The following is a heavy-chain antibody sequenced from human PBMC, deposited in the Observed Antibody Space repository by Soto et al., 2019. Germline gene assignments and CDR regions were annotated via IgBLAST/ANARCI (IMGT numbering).Heavy chain of an antibody. CDR1: GGTFSSYA. CDR3: ARVGRKIDCSGGSCYYPFDY. Sequence: QVQLVQSGAEVKKPGSSVKVSCKASGGTFSSYAISWVRQAPGQGLEWMGGIIPIFGTANYAQKFQGRVTITADESTSTAYMELRSLRSEDTAVYYCARVGRKIDCSGGSCYYPFDYWGQGTLVTVSS. CDR2: IIPIFGTA. D-gene: IGHD2-15*01. J-gene: IGHJ4*02. V-gene: IGHV1-69*01.